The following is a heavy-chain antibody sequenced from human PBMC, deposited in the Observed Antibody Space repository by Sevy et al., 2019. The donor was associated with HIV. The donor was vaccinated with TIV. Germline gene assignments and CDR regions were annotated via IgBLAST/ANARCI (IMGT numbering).Heavy chain of an antibody. D-gene: IGHD6-25*01. CDR1: GFTFDNYV. V-gene: IGHV3-43D*04. CDR3: VKDAREYIAAAQFDY. CDR2: ISWDGGST. Sequence: GGSLRLSCAASGFTFDNYVMHWVRQAPGKGPEWVSFISWDGGSTNYADSVKGRFTMSRDNSKNALYLQMTSLRPEDTAVYYCVKDAREYIAAAQFDYWGQGTPVTVSS. J-gene: IGHJ4*02.